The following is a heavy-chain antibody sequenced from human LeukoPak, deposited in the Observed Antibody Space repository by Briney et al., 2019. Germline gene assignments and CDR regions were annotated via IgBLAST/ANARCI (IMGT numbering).Heavy chain of an antibody. CDR2: ISAYNGNT. D-gene: IGHD1-26*01. V-gene: IGHV1-18*01. Sequence: ASVKVSCKASGYTFTSFGINWVRQAPGQGPEWMGWISAYNGNTNFALKLQGRVSMTTDASTSTAYMELTSLRSDDTAVYYCARVLYSGSYGINYWGQGTLVTVSS. J-gene: IGHJ4*02. CDR3: ARVLYSGSYGINY. CDR1: GYTFTSFG.